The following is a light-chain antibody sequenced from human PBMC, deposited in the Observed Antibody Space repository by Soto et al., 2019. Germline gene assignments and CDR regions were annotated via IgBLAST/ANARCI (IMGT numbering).Light chain of an antibody. CDR1: SSDVGGYNY. CDR2: EVN. Sequence: QSVLTQPPSASGSPGQSVTISCTGTSSDVGGYNYVSWYQQHPGKAPKFIIYEVNKRPSGVPDRFSGSKSGNTASLTVSGLQAEDEADYYCSSYAGSNNLVFGGGTKVTVL. V-gene: IGLV2-8*01. J-gene: IGLJ2*01. CDR3: SSYAGSNNLV.